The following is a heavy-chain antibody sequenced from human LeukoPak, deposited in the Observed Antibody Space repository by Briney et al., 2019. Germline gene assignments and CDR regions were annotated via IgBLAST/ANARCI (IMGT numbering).Heavy chain of an antibody. CDR2: IYYSGST. V-gene: IGHV4-39*07. CDR1: GGSISSSSYY. Sequence: PSETLSLTCTVSGGSISSSSYYWGWIRQPPGKGLEWIGSIYYSGSTYYNPSLKSRVTISVDTSKNQFSLKLSSVTAADTAVYYCARSLAVAVPSDYWGQGTLVTVSS. J-gene: IGHJ4*02. D-gene: IGHD6-19*01. CDR3: ARSLAVAVPSDY.